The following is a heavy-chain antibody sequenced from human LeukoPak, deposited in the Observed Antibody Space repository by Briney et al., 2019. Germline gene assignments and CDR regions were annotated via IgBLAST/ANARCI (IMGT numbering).Heavy chain of an antibody. CDR1: GFTFSSYA. Sequence: GGSLRLSCAASGFTFSSYAMHWVRQAPGKGLEWVSYISSGGDNIYYADSVKGRFTISRDNAKNSLYLQMNSLRAEDTAVYYCARGDIAAGAFVDYWGQGTLVTVSS. V-gene: IGHV3-48*04. D-gene: IGHD6-13*01. CDR2: ISSGGDNI. CDR3: ARGDIAAGAFVDY. J-gene: IGHJ4*02.